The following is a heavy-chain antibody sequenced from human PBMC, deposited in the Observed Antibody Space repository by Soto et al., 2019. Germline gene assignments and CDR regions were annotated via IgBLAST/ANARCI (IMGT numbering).Heavy chain of an antibody. CDR1: GGTFSSYA. Sequence: QVQLVQSGAEVKKPGSSVKVSCKASGGTFSSYAISWVRQAPGQGLEWMGGLIPIFGTANYAQKFQGRVTITADESTSTAYMELSSLRSEDTAVYYCARQTLAKQQLGYTFEPWGQGTLVTVSS. J-gene: IGHJ5*02. V-gene: IGHV1-69*12. CDR3: ARQTLAKQQLGYTFEP. CDR2: LIPIFGTA. D-gene: IGHD6-13*01.